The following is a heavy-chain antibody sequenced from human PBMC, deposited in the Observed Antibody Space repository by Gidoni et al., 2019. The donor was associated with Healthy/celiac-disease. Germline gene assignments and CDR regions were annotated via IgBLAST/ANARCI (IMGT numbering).Heavy chain of an antibody. V-gene: IGHV1-69*01. D-gene: IGHD2-21*02. CDR2: IIPIFGTA. Sequence: QVQLVQSGAEVKKPGSSVKVSCKASGGTFSSYAISWVRQAPGQGLEWMGGIIPIFGTANYAQKFQGRVTITADESTSTAYMELSSLRSEDTAVYYCARGHIVVVTDSDYYYGMDVWGQGTTVTVSS. J-gene: IGHJ6*02. CDR1: GGTFSSYA. CDR3: ARGHIVVVTDSDYYYGMDV.